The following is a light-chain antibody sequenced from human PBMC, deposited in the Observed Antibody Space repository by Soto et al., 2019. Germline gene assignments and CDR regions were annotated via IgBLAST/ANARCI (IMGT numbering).Light chain of an antibody. CDR1: GSNIGSNT. Sequence: QSVLTQPPSASGTPGQRVTISGSGSGSNIGSNTVNWYQHLPGTAPKVLINTNDQRPSGVPDRFSGSKSGTSASLAISGLQSDDEADYYCATWDDNLNGPVFGGGTKLTVL. CDR2: TND. V-gene: IGLV1-44*01. J-gene: IGLJ3*02. CDR3: ATWDDNLNGPV.